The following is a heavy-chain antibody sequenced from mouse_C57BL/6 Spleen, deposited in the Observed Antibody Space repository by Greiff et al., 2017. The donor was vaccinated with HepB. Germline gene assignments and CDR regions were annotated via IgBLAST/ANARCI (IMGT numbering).Heavy chain of an antibody. D-gene: IGHD1-1*01. Sequence: VQLQQPGAELVKPGASVKLSCKASGYTFTSYWMQWVKQRPGQGLEWIGEIDPSDSYTNYNEKFKGKATLTADKSSSTAYMQFSSLTSEDSAIYYCAREGDYGSSDYWGQGTTLTVSS. CDR3: AREGDYGSSDY. V-gene: IGHV1-50*01. J-gene: IGHJ2*01. CDR2: IDPSDSYT. CDR1: GYTFTSYW.